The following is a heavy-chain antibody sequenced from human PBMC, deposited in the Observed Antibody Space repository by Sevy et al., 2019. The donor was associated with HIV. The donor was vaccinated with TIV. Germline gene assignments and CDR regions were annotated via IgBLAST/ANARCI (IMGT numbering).Heavy chain of an antibody. CDR1: GFTFSDHY. CDR3: ATHAGIAAAGRVFDY. J-gene: IGHJ4*02. Sequence: RGSLRLSCVASGFTFSDHYMEWVRQAPGKGLEWVGRTRNKADGYTTEDAASVKGRFTISRDDSKNSLYVQMNSLKTEDTAVYYCATHAGIAAAGRVFDYWGQGTLVTVSS. V-gene: IGHV3-72*01. CDR2: TRNKADGYTT. D-gene: IGHD6-13*01.